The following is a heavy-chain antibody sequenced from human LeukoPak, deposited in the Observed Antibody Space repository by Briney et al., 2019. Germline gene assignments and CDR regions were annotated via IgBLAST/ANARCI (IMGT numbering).Heavy chain of an antibody. CDR1: GGSITNTNY. CDR2: VNLQGST. V-gene: IGHV4-4*02. J-gene: IGHJ4*02. Sequence: PSGTLSLTCGVSGGSITNTNYWTWVRQPPGKGLEWIGEVNLQGSTNYNPSLMGRFAISVGTSENHISLQLTSVTAADTAVYYCAREGGPYRPLDYSGQGTLVTVSS. CDR3: AREGGPYRPLDY.